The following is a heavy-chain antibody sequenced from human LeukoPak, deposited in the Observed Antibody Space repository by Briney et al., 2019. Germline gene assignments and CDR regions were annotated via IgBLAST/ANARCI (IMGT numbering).Heavy chain of an antibody. CDR1: GGTFSSYA. D-gene: IGHD3-22*01. J-gene: IGHJ3*02. CDR3: ARGSTMTHAFDI. Sequence: SVKVSCKASGGTFSSYAISWVRQAPGQGLEWMGRIIPILGIAKYAQKFQGRVTITADKSTSTAYMELSSLRSEDTAVYYCARGSTMTHAFDIWGQGTMVTVSS. V-gene: IGHV1-69*04. CDR2: IIPILGIA.